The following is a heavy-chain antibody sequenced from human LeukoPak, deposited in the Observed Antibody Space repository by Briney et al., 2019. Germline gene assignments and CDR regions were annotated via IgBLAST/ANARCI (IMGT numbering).Heavy chain of an antibody. J-gene: IGHJ5*02. D-gene: IGHD2-15*01. Sequence: PSETLSLTCAVYGGSFRGYYWTWIRQTPGKGLEWIGEINHSGITDYNPSLRSRVTISVDTSKNQFSLKLSSVTAADTAIYYCARAVIVVAAATQRNWFDPWGQGTLVTVSS. CDR2: INHSGIT. CDR1: GGSFRGYY. V-gene: IGHV4-34*01. CDR3: ARAVIVVAAATQRNWFDP.